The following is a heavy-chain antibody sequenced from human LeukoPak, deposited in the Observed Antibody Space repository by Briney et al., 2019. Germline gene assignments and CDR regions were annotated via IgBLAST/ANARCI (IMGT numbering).Heavy chain of an antibody. V-gene: IGHV3-7*01. Sequence: GGSLRPSCAASGFTFSSYWMSWVRQAPGKGLEWVANIKQDGSEKYYVDSVKGRFTISRDNAKNSLYLQMSSLRAEDTAVYYCAKGIVGGARVDYWGQGTLVTVSS. CDR1: GFTFSSYW. J-gene: IGHJ4*02. D-gene: IGHD1-26*01. CDR3: AKGIVGGARVDY. CDR2: IKQDGSEK.